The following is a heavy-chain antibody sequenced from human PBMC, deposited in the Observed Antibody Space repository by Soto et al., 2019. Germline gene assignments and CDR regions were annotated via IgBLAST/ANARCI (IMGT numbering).Heavy chain of an antibody. J-gene: IGHJ4*02. CDR3: AKSPEWPNRYFDY. Sequence: GGTLRLSCAVSGCSFSTYDMIWVRQAPGKGLEWVSTITANSSSTAYGDSVKVRFTNSRDNSKSTLYLQMNSLRVEDTAAYYCAKSPEWPNRYFDYWGQGTLVTVSS. D-gene: IGHD3-3*01. CDR2: ITANSSST. V-gene: IGHV3-23*01. CDR1: GCSFSTYD.